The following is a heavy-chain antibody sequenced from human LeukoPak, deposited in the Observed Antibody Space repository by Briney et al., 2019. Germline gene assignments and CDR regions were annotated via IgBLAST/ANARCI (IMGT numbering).Heavy chain of an antibody. CDR3: ARPLSSGSSGWYYFDY. CDR2: ISASNGNT. D-gene: IGHD6-19*01. V-gene: IGHV1-18*01. CDR1: GYTFTSYG. Sequence: ASVKVSCKASGYTFTSYGISWVRQAPGQGLEWMGWISASNGNTAYAQKVQGRVTVTTDTSTSTAYMEVRSLRSDDTAVYYCARPLSSGSSGWYYFDYWGQGTLVSVSS. J-gene: IGHJ4*02.